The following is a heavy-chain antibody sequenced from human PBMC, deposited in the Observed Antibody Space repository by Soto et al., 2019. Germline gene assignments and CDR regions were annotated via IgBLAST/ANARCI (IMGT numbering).Heavy chain of an antibody. V-gene: IGHV4-59*08. CDR2: IYYSGST. CDR3: ARRVRYYDSTGYFEWFDP. CDR1: GGPISSYY. D-gene: IGHD3-22*01. J-gene: IGHJ5*02. Sequence: SETLSLTCTVSGGPISSYYWSWIRQPPGKGLEWIGYIYYSGSTNYNPSLKSRVTISVDTSKNQFSLKLSSVTAADTAVYYCARRVRYYDSTGYFEWFDPWGQGTLVTVS.